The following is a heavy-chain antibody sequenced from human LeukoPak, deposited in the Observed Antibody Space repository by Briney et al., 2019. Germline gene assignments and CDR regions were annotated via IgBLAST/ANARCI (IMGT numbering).Heavy chain of an antibody. D-gene: IGHD2-15*01. CDR2: IIPIFGTA. V-gene: IGHV1-69*05. CDR3: ASGLGYCSGGSYYQDAFDI. J-gene: IGHJ3*02. CDR1: GGTFSSYA. Sequence: VASVKVSCXASGGTFSSYAISWVRQAPGQGLEWMGGIIPIFGTANYAQKFQGRVTITTDESTSTAYMELSSLRSEDTAVYYCASGLGYCSGGSYYQDAFDIWGQGTMVTVSS.